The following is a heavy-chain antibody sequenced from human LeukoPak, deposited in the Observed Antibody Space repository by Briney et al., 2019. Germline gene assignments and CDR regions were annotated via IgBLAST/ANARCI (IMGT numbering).Heavy chain of an antibody. D-gene: IGHD3-9*01. CDR1: GFTFSSYA. CDR2: ISGSGGST. Sequence: GGSLRLSCAASGFTFSSYAMGWVRQAPGKGLEWVSAISGSGGSTYYADSVKGRFTISRDNSKNTLYLQMNSLRAEDTAVYYCAKPYDILTGYYPFDYWGQGTLVTVSS. J-gene: IGHJ4*02. V-gene: IGHV3-23*01. CDR3: AKPYDILTGYYPFDY.